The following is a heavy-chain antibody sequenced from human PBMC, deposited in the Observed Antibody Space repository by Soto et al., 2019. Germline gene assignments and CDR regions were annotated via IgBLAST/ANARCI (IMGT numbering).Heavy chain of an antibody. J-gene: IGHJ5*02. CDR1: GFIFVNFG. D-gene: IGHD1-26*01. CDR3: AKNQGVELVPLATVDWFDP. CDR2: ISGSGFKK. V-gene: IGHV3-23*01. Sequence: GGSLRLSCAASGFIFVNFGMSWVRQAPGKGLEWISSISGSGFKKYYADSVKGRFTISRDNSKSTVYLELNNLSAEDTAVYHCAKNQGVELVPLATVDWFDPWGQGSVVTVSS.